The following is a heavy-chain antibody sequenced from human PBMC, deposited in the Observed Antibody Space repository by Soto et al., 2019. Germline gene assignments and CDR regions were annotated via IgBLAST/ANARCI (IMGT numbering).Heavy chain of an antibody. CDR1: GYNFNNYW. CDR2: IFPRDFDV. D-gene: IGHD4-4*01. J-gene: IGHJ4*02. Sequence: PGESLKTSCQTPGYNFNNYWIGWVRQMPGGGLEWLGLIFPRDFDVRYSPSFECQVTISADRSTATAFLQSRSLEASDSALYFGARLFSLLQPIDSWGQGTPVTVSS. V-gene: IGHV5-51*01. CDR3: ARLFSLLQPIDS.